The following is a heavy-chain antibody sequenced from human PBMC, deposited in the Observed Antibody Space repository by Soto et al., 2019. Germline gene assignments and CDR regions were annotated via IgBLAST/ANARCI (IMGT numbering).Heavy chain of an antibody. D-gene: IGHD6-13*01. Sequence: EVQLVESGGGLVQPGGSLRLSCAASGFTFSSYDMHWVRQATGKGLEWVSAIGTGGDTYYPGSVKGRFTISRENAKNSLYLQMNSLRAGDTAVYSCARARHSGSWDYWGQGTLVTVSS. J-gene: IGHJ4*02. CDR2: IGTGGDT. V-gene: IGHV3-13*04. CDR1: GFTFSSYD. CDR3: ARARHSGSWDY.